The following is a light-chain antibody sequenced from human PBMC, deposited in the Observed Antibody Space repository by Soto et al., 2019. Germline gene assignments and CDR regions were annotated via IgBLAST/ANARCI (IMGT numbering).Light chain of an antibody. CDR1: QSVSSSY. V-gene: IGKV3-15*01. CDR2: GVS. Sequence: EIVMTQSPVTLSVSPGERATLSCRASQSVSSSYLAWYQQKPGQAPRLLIYGVSTRATGIPARFSGSGSGTEFTLTISSLQSEDFAVYYCQQYNNWPPATFGQGTRLEI. CDR3: QQYNNWPPAT. J-gene: IGKJ5*01.